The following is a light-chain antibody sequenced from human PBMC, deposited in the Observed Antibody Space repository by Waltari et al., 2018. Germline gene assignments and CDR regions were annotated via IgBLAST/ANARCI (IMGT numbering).Light chain of an antibody. J-gene: IGLJ3*02. CDR2: EVS. Sequence: QSALTQPASVSGSPGQSITIPCAGTSLHVGSYNSFSWYHQHPGKAPKLIIYEVSNRPSGVSNRFSGSKSGNTASLTISGLQAEDEADYYCSSYTRSSTLHVFGGGTKLTVL. V-gene: IGLV2-14*01. CDR3: SSYTRSSTLHV. CDR1: SLHVGSYNS.